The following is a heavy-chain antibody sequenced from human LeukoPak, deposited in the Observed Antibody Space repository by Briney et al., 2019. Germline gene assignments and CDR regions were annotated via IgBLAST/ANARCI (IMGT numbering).Heavy chain of an antibody. CDR3: AREASIAAAGWISDY. Sequence: PSETLSLTCTVSGGSINSNYWTWIRQPAGKGLEWIGRISTSGITNYSPSLKSRVTISLDKSKNQFSLILASVTAADTALYYCAREASIAAAGWISDYWGQGTVVTVSS. V-gene: IGHV4-4*07. D-gene: IGHD6-13*01. CDR1: GGSINSNY. J-gene: IGHJ4*02. CDR2: ISTSGIT.